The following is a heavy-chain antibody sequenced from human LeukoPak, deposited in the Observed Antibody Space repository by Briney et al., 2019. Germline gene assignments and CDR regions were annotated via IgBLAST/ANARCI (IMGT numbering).Heavy chain of an antibody. Sequence: GGSLRLSCAASGLTFSNFWMSWVRQTPGKGLEWVANIKQDGSEKHYVDSAQGRFTISRDNAKNLLFLQMSSLRAEDSAVYYCASNWNYVRGYGTDVWGQGTTVIVSS. CDR1: GLTFSNFW. J-gene: IGHJ6*02. V-gene: IGHV3-7*01. D-gene: IGHD1-7*01. CDR3: ASNWNYVRGYGTDV. CDR2: IKQDGSEK.